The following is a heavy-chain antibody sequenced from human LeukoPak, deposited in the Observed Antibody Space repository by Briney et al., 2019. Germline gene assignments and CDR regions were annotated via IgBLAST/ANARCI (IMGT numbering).Heavy chain of an antibody. D-gene: IGHD2-2*02. J-gene: IGHJ4*02. CDR2: ISSSADST. CDR1: GFTFSSYA. V-gene: IGHV3-23*01. CDR3: AKPLEKYTYGGNFDY. Sequence: PGGSLRLSCEASGFTFSSYAMSWVRQAPGKGLAWVSVISSSADSTYYADSVKGRFTISRDNSKNTLFLQMNSLRAEDTAVYYCAKPLEKYTYGGNFDYWGQGNLVPVSS.